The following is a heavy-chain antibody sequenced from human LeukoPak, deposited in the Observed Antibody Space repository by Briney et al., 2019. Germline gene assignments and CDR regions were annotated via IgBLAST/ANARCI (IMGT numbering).Heavy chain of an antibody. D-gene: IGHD5-12*01. CDR3: ARLPRYGGYDHFDY. V-gene: IGHV4-59*12. CDR1: GDSIDSYY. J-gene: IGHJ4*02. Sequence: SETLSLTCTVSGDSIDSYYWSWIRQPPGKGLEWIGYIYYRGTTSYNPFLKSRVTISVDTSKNQFSVKLNSVTAADTAVYYCARLPRYGGYDHFDYWGQGILVIVSS. CDR2: IYYRGTT.